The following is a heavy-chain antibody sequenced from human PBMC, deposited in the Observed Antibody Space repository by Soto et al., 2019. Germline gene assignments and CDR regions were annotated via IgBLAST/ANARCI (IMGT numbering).Heavy chain of an antibody. CDR2: ISSSSSYT. CDR3: ARGAATISDFVY. Sequence: PGGSLRLSCAASGFTFSDYYMSWIRQAPGKGLEWVSYISSSSSYTNYADSVKGRFTISRDNAKNSLYLQMNSLRAEDTAVYYCARGAATISDFVYWGQGTLVTVSS. D-gene: IGHD6-25*01. J-gene: IGHJ4*02. CDR1: GFTFSDYY. V-gene: IGHV3-11*05.